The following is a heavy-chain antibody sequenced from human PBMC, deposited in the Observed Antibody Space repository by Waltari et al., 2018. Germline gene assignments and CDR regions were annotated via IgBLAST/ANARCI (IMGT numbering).Heavy chain of an antibody. Sequence: EVQLAESGGGLVQPGRPLRLPAAPPVFTFSRYPIPWVRQAPGKGLVWVSRINSDGSGTIYADSVKGRFTISRDNAKNTLYLQLNSLRVEDTAVYYCAREPSPDSSGYFYYYMDVWGKGTTVTVSS. J-gene: IGHJ6*03. V-gene: IGHV3-74*01. D-gene: IGHD3-22*01. CDR1: VFTFSRYP. CDR3: AREPSPDSSGYFYYYMDV. CDR2: INSDGSGT.